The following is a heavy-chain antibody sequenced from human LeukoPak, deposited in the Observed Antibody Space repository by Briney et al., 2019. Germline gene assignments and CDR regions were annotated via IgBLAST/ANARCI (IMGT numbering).Heavy chain of an antibody. CDR2: INHSGST. CDR3: ARRSVLLWFGEPKGHFDY. J-gene: IGHJ4*02. CDR1: GGSISSSNW. Sequence: SGTLSLTCAVSGGSISSSNWWSWVRQPPGKGLEWIGEINHSGSTNYNPSLKSRVTISVDTSKNQFSLKLSSVTAADTAVYYCARRSVLLWFGEPKGHFDYWGQGTLVTVSS. V-gene: IGHV4-4*02. D-gene: IGHD3-10*01.